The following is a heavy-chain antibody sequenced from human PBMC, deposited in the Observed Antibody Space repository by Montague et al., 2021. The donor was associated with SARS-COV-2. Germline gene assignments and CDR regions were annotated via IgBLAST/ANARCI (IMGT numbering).Heavy chain of an antibody. CDR1: GGSFSGYY. D-gene: IGHD2-2*01. J-gene: IGHJ6*02. CDR3: ARVRAVPAAMRIFSLGRSYYGMDV. CDR2: TNHSGST. V-gene: IGHV4-34*01. Sequence: SETLSLTCAVYGGSFSGYYWSWIRQPPGKGLEWLGETNHSGSTNYNPSLKSRVTISVDTSKNQFSLKLSSVTAADTAVYYCARVRAVPAAMRIFSLGRSYYGMDVWGQGTTVTVSS.